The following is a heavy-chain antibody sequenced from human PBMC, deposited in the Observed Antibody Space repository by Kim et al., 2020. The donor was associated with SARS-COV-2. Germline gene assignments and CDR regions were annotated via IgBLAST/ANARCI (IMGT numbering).Heavy chain of an antibody. CDR1: GGSISSGGYY. CDR2: IYYSGTT. D-gene: IGHD3-10*01. Sequence: SETLSLTCTVSGGSISSGGYYWSWIRQHPGKGLEWIGYIYYSGTTYYNPSLQSRVIISVDTSRNQFSLRLRSVTAADPAGYYCARDHQTRPNYGSGSYYLPGYGIDVWGQGTTVTVSS. V-gene: IGHV4-31*03. CDR3: ARDHQTRPNYGSGSYYLPGYGIDV. J-gene: IGHJ6*02.